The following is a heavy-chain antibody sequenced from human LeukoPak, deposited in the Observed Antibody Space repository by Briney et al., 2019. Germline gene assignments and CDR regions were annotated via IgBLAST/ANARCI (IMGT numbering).Heavy chain of an antibody. CDR1: GDSISRSAGDFY. Sequence: SQTLSLTCTVSGDSISRSAGDFYWSWVRQHPGKGLEWIGYIYYSGTTYYNPSLKSRLHISVDTSTNQFSLDLTSVTAADTAVCYCARPIRATSTGIPDAFDIWAQGTLVVVSS. CDR2: IYYSGTT. V-gene: IGHV4-30-4*01. CDR3: ARPIRATSTGIPDAFDI. D-gene: IGHD2-2*02. J-gene: IGHJ3*02.